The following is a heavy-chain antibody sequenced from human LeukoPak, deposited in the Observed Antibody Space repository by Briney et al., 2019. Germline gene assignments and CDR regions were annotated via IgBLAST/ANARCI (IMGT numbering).Heavy chain of an antibody. CDR3: AKGGFDTAMVTSWYFDV. D-gene: IGHD5-18*01. V-gene: IGHV3-21*04. J-gene: IGHJ2*01. Sequence: GGSLRLSCAASGFTFSSYSMNWVRQAPGKGLEWVSSISSSSSYIYYADSVKGRFTISRANSKSALYLQMNSLRGDDTAIYFCAKGGFDTAMVTSWYFDVWGRGTPVTVSS. CDR2: ISSSSSYI. CDR1: GFTFSSYS.